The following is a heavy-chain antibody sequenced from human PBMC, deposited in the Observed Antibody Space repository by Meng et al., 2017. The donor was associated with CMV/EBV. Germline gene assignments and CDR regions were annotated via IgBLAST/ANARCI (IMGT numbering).Heavy chain of an antibody. Sequence: SETLSLTCTVSGGSISGYYWSWIRQPPGKGLEWIGYIYYSGSTNYNPSLKSRVTISVDTSKNQFSLKLSSVTAADTAVYYCARDVTIFGTRRGMDVWGQGTTVTVSS. CDR3: ARDVTIFGTRRGMDV. J-gene: IGHJ6*02. CDR1: GGSISGYY. D-gene: IGHD3-3*01. V-gene: IGHV4-59*01. CDR2: IYYSGST.